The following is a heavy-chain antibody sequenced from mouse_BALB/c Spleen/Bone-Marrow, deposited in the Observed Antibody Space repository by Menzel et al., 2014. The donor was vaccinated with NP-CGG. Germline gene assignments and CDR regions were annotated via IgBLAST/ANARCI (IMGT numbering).Heavy chain of an antibody. Sequence: EVKLMESGAELVKPGASVKLSCTASGFNIKDTYMHWVEQRPEQGLEWIGRIDPANGNTKYDPKFQGKATITADTSSNTAYLQLFSLTSEDTAVYYCARTPRATFYFDYWGKAPLSQSPQ. CDR3: ARTPRATFYFDY. V-gene: IGHV14-3*02. CDR2: IDPANGNT. J-gene: IGHJ2*01. CDR1: GFNIKDTY. D-gene: IGHD3-1*01.